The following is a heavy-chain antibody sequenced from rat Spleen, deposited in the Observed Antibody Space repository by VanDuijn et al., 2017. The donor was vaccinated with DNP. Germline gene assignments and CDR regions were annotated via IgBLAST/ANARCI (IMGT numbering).Heavy chain of an antibody. CDR1: GYSITSNY. CDR3: ARWTRYFDY. D-gene: IGHD1-7*01. V-gene: IGHV3-1*01. CDR2: ISYSGST. J-gene: IGHJ2*01. Sequence: EVQLQESGSGLVKPAQSLSLTCSVTGYSITSNYWGWIRKFPGNKLEYIGHISYSGSTNYNPSLKSRLSITRDTSKNHFLLHLNSVTTEDTATYYCARWTRYFDYWGQGIMVTVSS.